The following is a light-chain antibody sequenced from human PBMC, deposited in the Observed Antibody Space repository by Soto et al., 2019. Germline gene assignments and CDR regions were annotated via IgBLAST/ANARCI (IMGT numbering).Light chain of an antibody. J-gene: IGKJ5*01. CDR2: KAS. V-gene: IGKV1-5*03. CDR1: QSISNW. CDR3: QQANSFPIT. Sequence: DFQLTQSPSTLSASVGDTVTITCRASQSISNWLAWYQQKPGEAPKVLIYKASGLEGGVPSRFSGSGSGTEFTLTISSLRPEDFATYYCQQANSFPITFGQGTRLEIK.